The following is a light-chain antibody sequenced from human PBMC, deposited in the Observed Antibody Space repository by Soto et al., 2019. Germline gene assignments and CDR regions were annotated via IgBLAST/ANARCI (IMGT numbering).Light chain of an antibody. CDR3: QQRHGRPIT. CDR1: QSFPGR. Sequence: QSPVPLSLSPGARATLSCRASQSFPGRLASYYQKTAQAPRLLIYYAYNSATGSPPRLCGSGAGTDFSLTIISLEPEESAVDFCQQRHGRPITFGQGTRLANK. CDR2: YAY. J-gene: IGKJ5*01. V-gene: IGKV3-11*01.